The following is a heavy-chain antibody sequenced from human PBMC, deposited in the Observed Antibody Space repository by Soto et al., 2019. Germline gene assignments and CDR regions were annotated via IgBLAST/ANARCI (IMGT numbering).Heavy chain of an antibody. CDR2: ISGSGGST. J-gene: IGHJ4*02. D-gene: IGHD2-15*01. V-gene: IGHV3-23*01. CDR3: AKGTFKSGGSCYSTFDY. CDR1: GFTFSSYA. Sequence: EVQLLESGGGLVQPGGSLRLSCAASGFTFSSYAMSWVRQAPGKGLEWVSVISGSGGSTYYADSVKGRFTISRDNSKNTLYLQMNSLRAEDTAVYYCAKGTFKSGGSCYSTFDYWGQGTLVTVSS.